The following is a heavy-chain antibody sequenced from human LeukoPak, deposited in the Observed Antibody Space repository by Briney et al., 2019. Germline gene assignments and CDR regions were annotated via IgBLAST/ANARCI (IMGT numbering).Heavy chain of an antibody. CDR2: ISGDGGNK. D-gene: IGHD2-2*01. Sequence: GGSLRLSCAASGFTYYDYAMHWVRQAPGKGLEWVSLISGDGGNKYCADSVKGRFTISRDNSKHYLYLQMNSLRTDDPSESYCARDIGEIVVVSAAPGLDYWGQGTLVTVSS. V-gene: IGHV3-43*02. CDR3: ARDIGEIVVVSAAPGLDY. CDR1: GFTYYDYA. J-gene: IGHJ4*02.